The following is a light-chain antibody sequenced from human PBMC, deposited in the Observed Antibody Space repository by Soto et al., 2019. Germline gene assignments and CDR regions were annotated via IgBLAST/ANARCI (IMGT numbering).Light chain of an antibody. Sequence: QSVLTQPASVSGSPGQSITISCTGTSSDVGGYNYVSWYQQHPGKAPKLMIYDVSNRPSGVSNRFSGSKSGNTASLTISGLQAEDEADYYYSSYTSSSTLVFVGGTKVTVL. CDR1: SSDVGGYNY. CDR2: DVS. J-gene: IGLJ2*01. CDR3: SSYTSSSTLV. V-gene: IGLV2-14*01.